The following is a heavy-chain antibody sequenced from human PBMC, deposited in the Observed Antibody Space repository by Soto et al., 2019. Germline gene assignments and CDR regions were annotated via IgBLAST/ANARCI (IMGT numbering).Heavy chain of an antibody. V-gene: IGHV4-39*01. Sequence: ETLALTCTGSGGSGSTSNYYLGWILHSPGKGLEWIGSVYYRGRSYSKSSVKSRVTISVDTSKNQFSLNLNSVTASDTAVYFCVSQRTSVLTQAYFDYWGPGALVTVPS. CDR2: VYYRGRS. D-gene: IGHD2-8*01. CDR3: VSQRTSVLTQAYFDY. CDR1: GGSGSTSNYY. J-gene: IGHJ4*02.